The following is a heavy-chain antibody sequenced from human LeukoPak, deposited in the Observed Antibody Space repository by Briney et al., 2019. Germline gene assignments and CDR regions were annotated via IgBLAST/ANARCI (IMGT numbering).Heavy chain of an antibody. CDR1: GFSFSSFW. CDR3: AREVVATASAFDC. CDR2: IRDDGSVK. V-gene: IGHV3-7*03. J-gene: IGHJ4*02. Sequence: GGSLRLSCTASGFSFSSFWMSWVRQAPGKGLEWVANIRDDGSVKNHVDSLKGRFSISRDNARNSLYLQISSLRAEDTAVYYCAREVVATASAFDCWGQGTLVTVSS. D-gene: IGHD2-21*01.